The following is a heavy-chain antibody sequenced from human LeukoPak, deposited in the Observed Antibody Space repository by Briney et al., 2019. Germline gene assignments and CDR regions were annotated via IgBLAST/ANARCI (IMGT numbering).Heavy chain of an antibody. CDR2: IHPGDSDI. D-gene: IGHD3-3*01. CDR3: ARQITISHFDY. CDR1: GYTFTTYW. Sequence: GESLKISCQGSGYTFTTYWIGGVRQMPGKGLEWMGIIHPGDSDIRYSPSFKGQVTISADKSISTAYLQWSNLKASDTAMYYCARQITISHFDYWGQGTLVTVSS. V-gene: IGHV5-51*01. J-gene: IGHJ4*02.